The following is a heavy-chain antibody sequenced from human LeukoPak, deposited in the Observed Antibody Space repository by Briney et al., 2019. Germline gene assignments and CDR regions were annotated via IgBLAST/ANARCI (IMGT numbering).Heavy chain of an antibody. V-gene: IGHV4-4*02. CDR2: IYHSGST. Sequence: PSGTLSLTCAVSGGSISSSNWWSWVRQPQGKGLEWIGEIYHSGSTNYNPSLKSRVAISVDKSKNQFSLKLSSVTAADTAVYYCARVAPLNYYGSGSYYNLWGQGTLVTVSS. J-gene: IGHJ5*02. D-gene: IGHD3-10*01. CDR1: GGSISSSNW. CDR3: ARVAPLNYYGSGSYYNL.